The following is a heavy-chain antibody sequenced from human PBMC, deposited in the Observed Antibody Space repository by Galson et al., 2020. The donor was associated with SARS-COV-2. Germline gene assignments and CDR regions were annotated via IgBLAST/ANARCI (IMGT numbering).Heavy chain of an antibody. Sequence: ASAKVSCKASGYTFTSYDINWVRQATGQGLEWMGWMNPNSGNTGCAQKFQGRVTMTRDTTISKAYMELSSLTSGYTAVDYCARLFPLPWVRIWLPNYGLDVWGQGTTVTVSS. J-gene: IGHJ6*02. CDR1: GYTFTSYD. CDR2: MNPNSGNT. CDR3: ARLFPLPWVRIWLPNYGLDV. V-gene: IGHV1-8*01. D-gene: IGHD5-12*01.